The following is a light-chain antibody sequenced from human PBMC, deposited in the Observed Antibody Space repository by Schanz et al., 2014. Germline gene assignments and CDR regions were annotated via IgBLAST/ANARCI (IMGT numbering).Light chain of an antibody. CDR1: QSVNSY. V-gene: IGKV3-20*01. Sequence: EIVLTQSPGTLSLSPGERATLSCRASQSVNSYLAWYQHKPGQPPRLLISGASSRATGIPDRFSDSGSGTDFTLTISRLEPEDVAVYYCQLYGTSYTFGQGTKLEIK. CDR3: QLYGTSYT. J-gene: IGKJ2*01. CDR2: GAS.